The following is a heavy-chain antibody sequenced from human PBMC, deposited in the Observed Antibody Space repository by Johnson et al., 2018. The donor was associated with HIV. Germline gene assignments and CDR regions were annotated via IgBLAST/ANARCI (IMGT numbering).Heavy chain of an antibody. CDR2: ISYDGSNK. V-gene: IGHV3-30-3*01. Sequence: QVQLVESGGGVVQPGRSLRLSCAASGFTFSSYAMHWVRQAPGKGLEWVAVISYDGSNKYYADSVKGRFTISRDNSKNTLYLQMNSLRAEDTAVYYCASDWGSGAFDIWGQGTMVTVSS. D-gene: IGHD7-27*01. J-gene: IGHJ3*02. CDR1: GFTFSSYA. CDR3: ASDWGSGAFDI.